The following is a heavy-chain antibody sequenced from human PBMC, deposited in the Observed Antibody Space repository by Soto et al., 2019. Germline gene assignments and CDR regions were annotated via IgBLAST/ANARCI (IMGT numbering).Heavy chain of an antibody. D-gene: IGHD3-22*01. V-gene: IGHV3-30-3*02. Sequence: PGGSLRLSCAASGFTFSSYAMHWVRQAPGKGLEWVAVISYDGSSKYYADSVKGRFTISRDNSKNTLYLQMNSLRAEDTAVYYCAKPLYYYDSSGYCPFVYWGQGTLVTVPQ. CDR1: GFTFSSYA. CDR3: AKPLYYYDSSGYCPFVY. CDR2: ISYDGSSK. J-gene: IGHJ4*02.